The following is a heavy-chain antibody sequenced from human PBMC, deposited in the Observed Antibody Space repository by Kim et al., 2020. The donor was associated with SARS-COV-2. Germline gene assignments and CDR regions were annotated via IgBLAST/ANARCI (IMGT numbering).Heavy chain of an antibody. J-gene: IGHJ6*02. V-gene: IGHV3-43*02. CDR3: AKDKARNLRYDFWSGYYPSGMDV. CDR2: ISGDGGST. D-gene: IGHD3-3*01. CDR1: GFTFDDYA. Sequence: GGSLRLSCAASGFTFDDYAMHWVRQAPGKGLEWVSLISGDGGSTYYADSVKGRFTISRDNSKNSLYLQMNSLRTEDTALYYCAKDKARNLRYDFWSGYYPSGMDVWGQGTTVTVSS.